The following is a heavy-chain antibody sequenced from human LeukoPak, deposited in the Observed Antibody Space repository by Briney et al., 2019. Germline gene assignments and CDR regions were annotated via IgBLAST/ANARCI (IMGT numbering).Heavy chain of an antibody. V-gene: IGHV4-38-2*02. Sequence: KASETLSLTCTVFGYSISSGYYWGWIRQPPGKGLEWIGSIYHSGSTYYNPSLKSRVTISVDTSKNQFSLKLSSVTAADTAVYYCARDRCSGGGGSCYPSDYWGQGTLVTVSS. CDR2: IYHSGST. J-gene: IGHJ4*02. CDR1: GYSISSGYY. D-gene: IGHD2-15*01. CDR3: ARDRCSGGGGSCYPSDY.